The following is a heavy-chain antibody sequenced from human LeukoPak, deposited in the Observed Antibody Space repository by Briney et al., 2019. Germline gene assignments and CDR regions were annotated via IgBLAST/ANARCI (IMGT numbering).Heavy chain of an antibody. CDR1: GFTFSNAW. Sequence: NPGGSLRLSCAASGFTFSNAWMSWVRQAPGKGLDWFGRIKSKADGGTTDYAATVKGRFTISRDDSKNTLYLQMNSLKTEDTAVYYCSTEGLLWGYWGQGTLVTVSS. V-gene: IGHV3-15*01. D-gene: IGHD3-10*01. CDR3: STEGLLWGY. CDR2: IKSKADGGTT. J-gene: IGHJ4*02.